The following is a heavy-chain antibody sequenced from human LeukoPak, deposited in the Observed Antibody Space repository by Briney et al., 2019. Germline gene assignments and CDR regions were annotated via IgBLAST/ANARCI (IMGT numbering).Heavy chain of an antibody. CDR3: AREDDTGRYMGDDAFDI. CDR2: IIPMSDTA. Sequence: SVKVSCKASGGTFNSYAISWVRQAPGQGLEWMGGIIPMSDTANYPQKFRGRLTITADIPTSTVYMELSSLRSEDTAVYYCAREDDTGRYMGDDAFDIWGQGTMVTVSS. D-gene: IGHD1-26*01. V-gene: IGHV1-69*06. J-gene: IGHJ3*02. CDR1: GGTFNSYA.